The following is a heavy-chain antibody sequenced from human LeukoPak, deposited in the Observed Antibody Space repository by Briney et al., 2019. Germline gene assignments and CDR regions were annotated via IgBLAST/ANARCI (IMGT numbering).Heavy chain of an antibody. V-gene: IGHV2-5*02. CDR2: IYWDEDK. Sequence: SGPTLVNPTQTLTLTCTFSGFSISSRGVCVGWIRQPPGKALEWLALIYWDEDKRYSPSLKRRLTITKATSKNHMVLTMTNMDPVDTATYYCAHFKYNYGPACFDYWGQGTLITVSS. CDR1: GFSISSRGVC. J-gene: IGHJ4*02. D-gene: IGHD5-18*01. CDR3: AHFKYNYGPACFDY.